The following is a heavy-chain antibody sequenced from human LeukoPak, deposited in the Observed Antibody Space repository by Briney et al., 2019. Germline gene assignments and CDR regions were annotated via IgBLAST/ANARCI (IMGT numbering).Heavy chain of an antibody. Sequence: SQTLSLTCTVSGGSISSYYLSWIRQPPGKGLEWIGYIYYSGSTNYNPSLKSRVTISVDTSKNQFSLKLSSVTAADTAVYYCARDGMTNPWYFDLWGRGTPVTVSS. D-gene: IGHD4-11*01. J-gene: IGHJ2*01. CDR3: ARDGMTNPWYFDL. CDR2: IYYSGST. CDR1: GGSISSYY. V-gene: IGHV4-59*01.